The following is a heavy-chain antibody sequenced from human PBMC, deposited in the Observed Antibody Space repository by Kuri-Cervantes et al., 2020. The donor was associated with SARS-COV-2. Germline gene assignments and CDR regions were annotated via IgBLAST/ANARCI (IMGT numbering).Heavy chain of an antibody. Sequence: SVKVSCKASGGTFSSHAISWVRQAPGQGLEWMGGIIPIFGTANYAQKFQGRVTITTDESTSTAYMELSSLRSEDTAVYYCASITGTTEWFDPWGQGTLVTVSS. D-gene: IGHD1-20*01. V-gene: IGHV1-69*05. CDR2: IIPIFGTA. CDR1: GGTFSSHA. J-gene: IGHJ5*02. CDR3: ASITGTTEWFDP.